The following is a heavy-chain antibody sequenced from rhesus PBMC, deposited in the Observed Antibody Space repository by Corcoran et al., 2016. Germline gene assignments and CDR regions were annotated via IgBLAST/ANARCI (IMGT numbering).Heavy chain of an antibody. V-gene: IGHV5S1*01. D-gene: IGHD3-3*01. J-gene: IGHJ2*01. Sequence: EVQLVQSGAEVNRPGESLRISCKTSGYSFTSSWISWVCQMPGKGLEWMGISHPGYSDTRHAPSFQGQVTISADKSISTTYLQWSSLKASDTATYYCAKSVYNIWTGYYTDWYFDLWGPGTPITISS. CDR1: GYSFTSSW. CDR3: AKSVYNIWTGYYTDWYFDL. CDR2: SHPGYSDT.